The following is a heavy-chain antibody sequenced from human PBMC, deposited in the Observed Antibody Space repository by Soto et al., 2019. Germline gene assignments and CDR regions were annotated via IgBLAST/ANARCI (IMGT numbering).Heavy chain of an antibody. CDR3: ARGTTVVKYGMDV. D-gene: IGHD4-17*01. CDR2: IYYSGST. Sequence: QVQLQESGPGLVKPSQTLSLTCTVSGGSISSGGYYWSWIRQHPGKGLEWIGYIYYSGSTYYNPSLKSRVTISVDTSKNQVSLKLTSVTAADTAVYYCARGTTVVKYGMDVWGQGTTVTVSS. CDR1: GGSISSGGYY. V-gene: IGHV4-31*03. J-gene: IGHJ6*02.